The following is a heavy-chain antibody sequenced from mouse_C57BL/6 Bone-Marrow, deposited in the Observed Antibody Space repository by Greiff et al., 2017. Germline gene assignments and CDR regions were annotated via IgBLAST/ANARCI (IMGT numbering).Heavy chain of an antibody. CDR1: GFTFSSYA. D-gene: IGHD2-4*01. Sequence: EVQGVESGGGLVKPGGSLKLSCAASGFTFSSYAMSWVRQTPEKRLEWVATISAGGSYTYYPDHVKGRFTISRANAKNHLYLQMSPLKSEDTAMYYCARESPIYYHYDLWFAYWGQGTLVTVSA. J-gene: IGHJ3*01. V-gene: IGHV5-4*01. CDR3: ARESPIYYHYDLWFAY. CDR2: ISAGGSYT.